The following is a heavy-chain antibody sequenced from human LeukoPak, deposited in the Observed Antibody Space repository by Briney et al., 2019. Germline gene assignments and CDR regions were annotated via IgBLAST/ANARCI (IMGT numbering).Heavy chain of an antibody. CDR3: AARDGLVRGVIMSDY. D-gene: IGHD3-10*01. V-gene: IGHV3-30*02. Sequence: GGSLRLSCAASGFTFSSYGMHWVRQAPGKGLEWVAFIWYDGSKKYYPDSVKGRFTISRDDSKNTLYLQMNSLRAEDTAVYYCAARDGLVRGVIMSDYWGQGTLVTVSS. J-gene: IGHJ4*02. CDR2: IWYDGSKK. CDR1: GFTFSSYG.